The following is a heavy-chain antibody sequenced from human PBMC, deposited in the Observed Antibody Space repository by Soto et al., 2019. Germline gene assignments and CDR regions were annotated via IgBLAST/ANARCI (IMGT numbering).Heavy chain of an antibody. J-gene: IGHJ4*02. CDR2: IYYSGST. CDR1: DGSISSYY. CDR3: ARDRWGEDGSGSYSLDY. Sequence: QVQLQESGPGLVKPSETLSLTCTVSDGSISSYYWSWIRQPPGKGLEWIGYIYYSGSTNYNPSLKRRVTISVDTSKNQCSLKLSSVTAADTAVYYCARDRWGEDGSGSYSLDYWGQGTLVTVSS. V-gene: IGHV4-59*01. D-gene: IGHD3-10*01.